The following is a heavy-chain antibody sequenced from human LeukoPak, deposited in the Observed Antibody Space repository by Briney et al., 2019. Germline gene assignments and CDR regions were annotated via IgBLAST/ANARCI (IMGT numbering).Heavy chain of an antibody. CDR1: GFTFSNAW. D-gene: IGHD3-9*01. V-gene: IGHV3-15*01. Sequence: GGSLRLSCAASGFTFSNAWMSWVRQAPGKGLEWVGRIKSKTDGGTTDYAAPVKGRFTISRDDSKNTLYLQMNSLKTEDTAVYYCTTEGGDNYDILTHPRFFDYWGQGTLVTVSS. CDR2: IKSKTDGGTT. CDR3: TTEGGDNYDILTHPRFFDY. J-gene: IGHJ4*02.